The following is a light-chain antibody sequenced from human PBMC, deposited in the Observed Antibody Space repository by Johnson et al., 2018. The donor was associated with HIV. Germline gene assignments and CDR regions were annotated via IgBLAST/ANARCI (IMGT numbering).Light chain of an antibody. CDR3: GTWDSGLSAGGV. V-gene: IGLV1-51*02. Sequence: QSVLTQPPSVSAAPGQKVTISCSGSSSNIGNNYVSWYQQLPGTAPKLLIYKNNKRPSGIPDRFSGPKSGTSATLAITGLQTGDEADYYCGTWDSGLSAGGVFGTGTKVTVL. J-gene: IGLJ1*01. CDR1: SSNIGNNY. CDR2: KNN.